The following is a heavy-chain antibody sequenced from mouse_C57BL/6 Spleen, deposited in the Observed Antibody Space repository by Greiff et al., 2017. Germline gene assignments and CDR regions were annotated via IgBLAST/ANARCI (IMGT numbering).Heavy chain of an antibody. J-gene: IGHJ4*01. CDR2: INYDGSST. CDR1: GFTFSDYY. V-gene: IGHV5-16*02. CDR3: ARRDTGYAMDY. D-gene: IGHD3-3*01. Sequence: EVMLVESEGGLVQPGSSMKLSCTASGFTFSDYYMAWVRQVPEKGLEWVANINYDGSSTYYLDSLKSRFIISRDNAKNILYLQMSSLKSEDTATYYCARRDTGYAMDYWGQGTSVTVSS.